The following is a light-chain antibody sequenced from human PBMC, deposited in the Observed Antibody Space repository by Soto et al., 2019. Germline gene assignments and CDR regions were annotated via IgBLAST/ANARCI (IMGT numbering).Light chain of an antibody. CDR2: GAS. J-gene: IGKJ5*01. CDR3: QQYKNWPLIT. Sequence: VMTQSPATLSVSPGERATLSCTASQSINSNLAWYQQRPGQAPRLLIYGASTRATGIPARFSGSGSGTEFTLTISSLQSEDFAVYYCQQYKNWPLITFGQGTRLEIK. V-gene: IGKV3-15*01. CDR1: QSINSN.